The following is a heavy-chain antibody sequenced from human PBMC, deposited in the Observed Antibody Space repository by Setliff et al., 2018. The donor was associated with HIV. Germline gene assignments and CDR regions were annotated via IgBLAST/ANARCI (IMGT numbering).Heavy chain of an antibody. J-gene: IGHJ4*02. CDR2: IWPGDSEI. CDR1: GYNITTYW. D-gene: IGHD3-10*01. Sequence: PGESLKISCKASGYNITTYWIAWVRQMPGKGLEWMGIIWPGDSEINYSPSFQGQVSFSVDKSINTAYLQWNSLKASDTAMYYCARLPYYVSGGVFDHWGKGTLVTVSS. V-gene: IGHV5-51*01. CDR3: ARLPYYVSGGVFDH.